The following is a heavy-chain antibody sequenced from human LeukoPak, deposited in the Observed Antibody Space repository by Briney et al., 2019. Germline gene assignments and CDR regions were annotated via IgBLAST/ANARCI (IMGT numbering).Heavy chain of an antibody. CDR3: ARDISSSLDAFDI. CDR2: ISGTGGDT. Sequence: GGSLRLSCAASGFTFSTYAMSWVRQAPGKGLDWVSAISGTGGDTFYADSVKGRFTISRDNSKNTLNLQMNSLRAEDTAVYYCARDISSSLDAFDIWGQGTMVTVSS. D-gene: IGHD6-13*01. CDR1: GFTFSTYA. V-gene: IGHV3-23*01. J-gene: IGHJ3*02.